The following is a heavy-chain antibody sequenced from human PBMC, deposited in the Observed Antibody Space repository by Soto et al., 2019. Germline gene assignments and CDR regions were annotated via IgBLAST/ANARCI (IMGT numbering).Heavy chain of an antibody. CDR1: GGSFSGYY. CDR3: ARDNGVLWFGESDYYGMDV. D-gene: IGHD3-10*01. J-gene: IGHJ6*02. CDR2: IYYSGST. V-gene: IGHV4-59*01. Sequence: PEETLSLTCAVYGGSFSGYYWSWIRQPPGKGLEWIGYIYYSGSTNYNPSLKSRVTISVDTSKNQFSLKLSSVTAADTAVYYCARDNGVLWFGESDYYGMDVWGQGTTVTVSS.